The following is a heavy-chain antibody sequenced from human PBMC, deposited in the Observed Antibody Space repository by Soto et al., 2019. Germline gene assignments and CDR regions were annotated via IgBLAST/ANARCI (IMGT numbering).Heavy chain of an antibody. CDR2: IYYSGST. D-gene: IGHD3-22*01. CDR1: GGSISSGGYY. J-gene: IGHJ4*02. CDR3: ARDNDSSGYRFDY. V-gene: IGHV4-31*03. Sequence: QVQLQESGPGLVKPSQTLSLTCTVSGGSISSGGYYWSWIRQHPGKGLEWIGYIYYSGSTYYNPSLKSRVTIPVDTSKNQFSLKLSAVTAADTAVYYCARDNDSSGYRFDYWGQGTLVTVSS.